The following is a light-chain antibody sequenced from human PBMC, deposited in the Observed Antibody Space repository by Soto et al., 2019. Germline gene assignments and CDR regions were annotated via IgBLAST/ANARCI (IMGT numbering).Light chain of an antibody. CDR2: DVS. V-gene: IGLV2-14*01. CDR1: SSDVGGYNY. J-gene: IGLJ1*01. Sequence: QSVLTQPASVSGSPGQSITISCTGTSSDVGGYNYVSWYQQYPGKAPKLMIYDVSNRPSGVSNRFSGSKSGNTASLTISGLQAEDEADYSCNSYTSRSSSTYVFGTGTKVTVL. CDR3: NSYTSRSSSTYV.